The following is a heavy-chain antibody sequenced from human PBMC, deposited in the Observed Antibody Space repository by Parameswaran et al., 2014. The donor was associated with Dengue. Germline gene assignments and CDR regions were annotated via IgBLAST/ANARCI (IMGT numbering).Heavy chain of an antibody. CDR2: ISGSGGST. J-gene: IGHJ4*02. V-gene: IGHV3-23*01. D-gene: IGHD3-10*01. Sequence: VRQAPGKGLEWVSAISGSGGSTCYADSVKGRFTISRDNSKNTLYLQMNSLRAEDTAVYYCAKVPYGSPGYWGQGTLVTRLL. CDR3: AKVPYGSPGY.